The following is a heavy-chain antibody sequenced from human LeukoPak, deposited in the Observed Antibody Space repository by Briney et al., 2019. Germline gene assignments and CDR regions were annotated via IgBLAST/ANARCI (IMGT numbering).Heavy chain of an antibody. V-gene: IGHV3-21*04. D-gene: IGHD3-16*01. J-gene: IGHJ3*02. CDR3: AKALTRWAFDM. CDR2: MSLSTSGE. CDR1: GFTFSNAW. Sequence: GGSLRLSCAASGFTFSNAWMNWVRQAPGKGLEWVSSMSLSTSGETYADSVKGRFTVSTDKAKNTLYLQMDSLRAEDTAIYYCAKALTRWAFDMWGQGTMVTVSS.